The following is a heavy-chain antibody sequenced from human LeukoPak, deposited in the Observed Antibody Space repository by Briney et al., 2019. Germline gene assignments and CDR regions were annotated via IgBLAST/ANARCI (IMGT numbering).Heavy chain of an antibody. V-gene: IGHV4-34*01. J-gene: IGHJ4*02. D-gene: IGHD7-27*01. CDR3: ARPRLTGQAVDY. Sequence: SETLSLTCAVYGGSFSGYYWSWIRQPPGKGLEWIGEINHSGSTNYNPSLKSRVTISVDTSKNQFSLKLSSVTAADTAVYYCARPRLTGQAVDYWGQGTLVTVSS. CDR2: INHSGST. CDR1: GGSFSGYY.